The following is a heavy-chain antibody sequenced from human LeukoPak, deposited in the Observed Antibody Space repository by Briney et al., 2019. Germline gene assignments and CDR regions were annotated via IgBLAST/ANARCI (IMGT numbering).Heavy chain of an antibody. J-gene: IGHJ6*03. CDR3: AREPYYYDSSGYYVPDYYYYYMDV. D-gene: IGHD3-22*01. V-gene: IGHV3-7*01. Sequence: GGSLRLSCAASGFTFSSYWMSWVRQAPGKGLEWVANIKQDGSEKYYVDSVKGRFTISRDNAKNSLYLQMNSLRAEDTAVYYCAREPYYYDSSGYYVPDYYYYYMDVWGKGTTVTVSS. CDR2: IKQDGSEK. CDR1: GFTFSSYW.